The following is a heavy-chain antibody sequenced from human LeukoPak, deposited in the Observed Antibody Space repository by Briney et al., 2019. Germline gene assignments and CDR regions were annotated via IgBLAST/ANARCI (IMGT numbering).Heavy chain of an antibody. V-gene: IGHV3-53*01. D-gene: IGHD2-2*01. J-gene: IGHJ6*02. CDR3: ARSEIYCSSTSCYDLYGMDV. CDR1: GFTVSSKY. Sequence: GGSLRLSCAASGFTVSSKYMSWVRQAPGKGLEWVSTLYSNGNTYYADSVKGRFTISRDNSKNTLSLQMNSLRAEDTAVYYCARSEIYCSSTSCYDLYGMDVWGQGTTVTVSS. CDR2: LYSNGNT.